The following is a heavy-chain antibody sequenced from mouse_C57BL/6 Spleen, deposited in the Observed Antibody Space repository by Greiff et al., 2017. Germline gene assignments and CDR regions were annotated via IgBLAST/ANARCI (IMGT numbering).Heavy chain of an antibody. D-gene: IGHD1-1*01. J-gene: IGHJ1*03. Sequence: QVQLQQPGAELVTPGASVKLSCKASGYTFTSYWMHWVKQRPGQGLEWIGEIDPSDSYTNYNQKFKGKSTLTVDKSSSTAYMQLSSLTSEDSAVYYCARWGTTVVANFDVWGTGTTVTVSS. CDR2: IDPSDSYT. CDR3: ARWGTTVVANFDV. V-gene: IGHV1-69*01. CDR1: GYTFTSYW.